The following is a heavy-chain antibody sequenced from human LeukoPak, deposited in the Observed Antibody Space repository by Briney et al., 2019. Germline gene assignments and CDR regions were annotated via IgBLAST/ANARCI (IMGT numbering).Heavy chain of an antibody. CDR2: ISYDGSNK. Sequence: GGSLRLSCAASGFTFSSYAMHWVRQAPGKRLEWVAVISYDGSNKYYADSVKGRFTISRDNAENSLYLQMNSLRAEDTAVYYCARAIATVIPYYFDYWGQGTLVTVSS. D-gene: IGHD4-17*01. J-gene: IGHJ4*02. V-gene: IGHV3-30-3*01. CDR3: ARAIATVIPYYFDY. CDR1: GFTFSSYA.